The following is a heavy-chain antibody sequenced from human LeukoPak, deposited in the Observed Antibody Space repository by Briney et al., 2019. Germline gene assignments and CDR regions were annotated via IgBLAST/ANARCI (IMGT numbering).Heavy chain of an antibody. CDR2: VSHTGSA. CDR3: ARGKGYNTPFDY. V-gene: IGHV4-59*01. J-gene: IGHJ4*02. Sequence: SETLSLTCTVSGGSINYAYWSWIRLPPGKKLEWIGFVSHTGSANYNPSLTSRVTISVDTSKNQFSLKLTSVAAADTAIYFCARGKGYNTPFDYWGQGILVTVSS. CDR1: GGSINYAY. D-gene: IGHD5-24*01.